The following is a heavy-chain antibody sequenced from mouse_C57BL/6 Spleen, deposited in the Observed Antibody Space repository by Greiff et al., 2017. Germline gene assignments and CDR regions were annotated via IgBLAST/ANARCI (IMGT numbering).Heavy chain of an antibody. CDR2: INPSTGGT. J-gene: IGHJ4*01. CDR3: ARRWSGDYAMDY. Sequence: EVQLQESGPELVKPGASVKISCKASGYSFTGYYMNWVKQSPEKSLEWIGEINPSTGGTTYNQKFKAKATLTVDKSSSTAYMQLKSLTSEDSAVYYCARRWSGDYAMDYWGQGTSVTVSS. D-gene: IGHD2-3*01. V-gene: IGHV1-42*01. CDR1: GYSFTGYY.